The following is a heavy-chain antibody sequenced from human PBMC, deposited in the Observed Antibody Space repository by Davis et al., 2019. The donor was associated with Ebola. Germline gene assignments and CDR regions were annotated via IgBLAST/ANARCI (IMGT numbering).Heavy chain of an antibody. J-gene: IGHJ6*02. V-gene: IGHV1-69*13. CDR2: IIPIFGTA. D-gene: IGHD3-10*01. Sequence: SVKVSCKASGGTFSSYAISWVRQAPGQGLEWMGGIIPIFGTANYAQKFQGRVTITADESTSTAYMELSSLRSEDTAVYYCARASVRYYYGSGSFYYYYVMDVWGQGTTVTVSS. CDR1: GGTFSSYA. CDR3: ARASVRYYYGSGSFYYYYVMDV.